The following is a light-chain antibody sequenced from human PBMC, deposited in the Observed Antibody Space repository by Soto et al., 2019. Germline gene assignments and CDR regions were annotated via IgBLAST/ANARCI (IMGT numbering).Light chain of an antibody. CDR2: DNN. CDR1: SSNIGNNY. Sequence: QSVLTRPPSVSAAPGQNVTSSCSGSSSNIGNNYVSWYQQLPGTAPKLLIYDNNKRPSGIPDRFSGSKSGTSATLGITGLQTGDEADYYCGTWDSSLSAGRVFGTGTKVTVL. J-gene: IGLJ1*01. V-gene: IGLV1-51*01. CDR3: GTWDSSLSAGRV.